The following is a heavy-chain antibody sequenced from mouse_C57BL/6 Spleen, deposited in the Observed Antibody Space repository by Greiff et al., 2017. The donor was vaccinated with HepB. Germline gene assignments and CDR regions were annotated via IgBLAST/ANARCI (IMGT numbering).Heavy chain of an antibody. V-gene: IGHV5-9-1*02. D-gene: IGHD1-1*01. Sequence: EVQVVESGEGLVKPGGSLKLSCAASGFTFSSYAMSWVRQTPEKRLEWVAYISSGGDYIYYADTVKGRFTISRDNARNTLYLQMSSLKSEDTAMYYCTRDDYYGSSDFWYFDVWGTGTTVTVSS. CDR3: TRDDYYGSSDFWYFDV. J-gene: IGHJ1*03. CDR1: GFTFSSYA. CDR2: ISSGGDYI.